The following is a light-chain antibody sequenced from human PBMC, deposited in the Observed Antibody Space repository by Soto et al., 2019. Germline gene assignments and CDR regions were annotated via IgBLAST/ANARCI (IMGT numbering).Light chain of an antibody. V-gene: IGKV3-20*01. CDR1: QSVSSSY. CDR2: GAS. Sequence: EIVLTQSPGTLSLSPGERATLSCRASQSVSSSYLAWHQQKPGQAPRLLIYGASSRATGIPDRFSGSGSGTDFTLTISRLEPEDFAVYYCQHYDRSPWTFGQGTKVEIK. J-gene: IGKJ1*01. CDR3: QHYDRSPWT.